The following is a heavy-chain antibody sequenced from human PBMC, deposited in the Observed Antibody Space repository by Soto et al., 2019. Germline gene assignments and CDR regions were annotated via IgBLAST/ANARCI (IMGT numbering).Heavy chain of an antibody. V-gene: IGHV1-2*04. CDR2: INPNSGGT. CDR1: GYTSTGYY. CDR3: AREIVVVTAHPDYYYYYGMDV. Sequence: GASVKVSCKASGYTSTGYYMHWVRQAPGQGLEWMGWINPNSGGTNYAQKFQGWVTMTRDTSISTAYMELSRLRSDDTAVYYCAREIVVVTAHPDYYYYYGMDVWG. J-gene: IGHJ6*02. D-gene: IGHD2-21*02.